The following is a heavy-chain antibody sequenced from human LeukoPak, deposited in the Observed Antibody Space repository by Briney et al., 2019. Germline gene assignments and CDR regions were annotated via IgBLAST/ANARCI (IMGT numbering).Heavy chain of an antibody. Sequence: GGSMRLSCAASGFTFSSYGMHWVRQAPGKGLEWVAVIWYDGSNKYYADSVKGRFTISRDNSKNTLYLQMNSQRAEDTAVYYCAREAGAHFDYWGQGTLVTVSS. CDR3: AREAGAHFDY. CDR2: IWYDGSNK. CDR1: GFTFSSYG. D-gene: IGHD3-10*01. V-gene: IGHV3-33*01. J-gene: IGHJ4*02.